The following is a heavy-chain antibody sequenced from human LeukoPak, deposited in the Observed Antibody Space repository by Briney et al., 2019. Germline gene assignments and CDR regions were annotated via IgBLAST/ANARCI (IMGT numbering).Heavy chain of an antibody. CDR3: ARDLTDSGYDGNRFDP. V-gene: IGHV1-24*01. Sequence: GASVKVSCKVSGYTLTELSMHWVRQAPGKGLEWMGGFDPEDGETIYAQKFQGRVTMTEDTSTDTAYMELSRLRSDDTAVYYCARDLTDSGYDGNRFDPWGQGTLVTVSS. CDR1: GYTLTELS. D-gene: IGHD5-12*01. J-gene: IGHJ5*02. CDR2: FDPEDGET.